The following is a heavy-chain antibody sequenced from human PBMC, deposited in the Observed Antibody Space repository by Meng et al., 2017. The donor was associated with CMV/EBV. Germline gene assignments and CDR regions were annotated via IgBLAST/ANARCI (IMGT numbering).Heavy chain of an antibody. Sequence: GESLKISCAASGFTFSSYGMHWVRQAPGKGLEWVSAISGSGGSTYYADSVKGRFTISRDNSKNTLYLQMNSLRAEDTAVYYCARDLAAGAIHYGSGSRRGMDVWGQGTTVTVSS. D-gene: IGHD3-10*01. CDR3: ARDLAAGAIHYGSGSRRGMDV. CDR1: GFTFSSYG. CDR2: ISGSGGST. J-gene: IGHJ6*02. V-gene: IGHV3-23*01.